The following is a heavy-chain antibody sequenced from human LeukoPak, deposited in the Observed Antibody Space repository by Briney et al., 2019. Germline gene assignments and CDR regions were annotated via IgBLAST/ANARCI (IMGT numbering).Heavy chain of an antibody. V-gene: IGHV3-23*01. D-gene: IGHD5-24*01. CDR2: ISGSGGGA. Sequence: GGSLRLSCAASGFTFSDYAMNWVRQAPGKGLEWVSTISGSGGGANYADSVKGRFTISRDNSKNTVYLQMNSLRAEDTAVYYCAKSQLMNAFDYWGQGTLVTVSS. CDR3: AKSQLMNAFDY. J-gene: IGHJ4*02. CDR1: GFTFSDYA.